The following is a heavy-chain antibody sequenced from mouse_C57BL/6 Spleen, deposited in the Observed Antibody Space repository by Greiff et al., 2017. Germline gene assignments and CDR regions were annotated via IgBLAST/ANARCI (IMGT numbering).Heavy chain of an antibody. D-gene: IGHD1-1*01. CDR3: ARSDYYGSSYWYFDV. V-gene: IGHV1-53*01. CDR2: INPSNGGT. CDR1: GYTFTSYW. J-gene: IGHJ1*03. Sequence: VQLQQPGTELVKPGASVKLSCKASGYTFTSYWMHWVKQRPGQGLEWIGNINPSNGGTNYNEKFKSKATLTVDKSSSTAYMQLSSLTSADSAVYYCARSDYYGSSYWYFDVWGTGTTVTVSS.